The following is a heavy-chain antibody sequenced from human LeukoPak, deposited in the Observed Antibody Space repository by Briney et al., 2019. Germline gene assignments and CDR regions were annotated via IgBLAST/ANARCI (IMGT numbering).Heavy chain of an antibody. CDR3: ARDGFVGAADY. J-gene: IGHJ4*02. CDR2: IKQDGSEK. Sequence: GGSLRLSCAASEFIFSGYWMNWVRQAPGKGLEWVANIKQDGSEKQYVDSVRGRFTISRDNAKNSLYLQMNSLRVEDTAVYYCARDGFVGAADYWGQGTLVTASS. D-gene: IGHD6-13*01. CDR1: EFIFSGYW. V-gene: IGHV3-7*01.